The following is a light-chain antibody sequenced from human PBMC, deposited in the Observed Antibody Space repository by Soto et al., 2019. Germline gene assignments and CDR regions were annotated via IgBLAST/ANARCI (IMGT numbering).Light chain of an antibody. CDR3: QQRSSWPS. J-gene: IGKJ3*01. V-gene: IGKV3-11*01. CDR1: QSVSSF. Sequence: EIVLTQSPVILSLSPGDRATLSCRASQSVSSFIAWYQQKPGQAPRLLIYDAFNRASGIPARFSGSGSGTGFTLTISSLEPEDFAVYYCQQRSSWPSFGPGTKVDVK. CDR2: DAF.